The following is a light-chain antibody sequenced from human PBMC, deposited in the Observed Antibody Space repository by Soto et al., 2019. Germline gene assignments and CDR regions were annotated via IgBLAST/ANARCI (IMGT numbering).Light chain of an antibody. J-gene: IGKJ4*01. CDR2: GTS. V-gene: IGKV1-39*01. CDR3: QQGYSPLLT. Sequence: DIQMTQSPSSLSASVGDRVTLTCRASQSISKYLNWYQLKSGKGPKLLIYGTSTLQSGVPSRFSGSGYGTDFTLTLSNLQPEDFAVYYCQQGYSPLLTFGGGTRVEIK. CDR1: QSISKY.